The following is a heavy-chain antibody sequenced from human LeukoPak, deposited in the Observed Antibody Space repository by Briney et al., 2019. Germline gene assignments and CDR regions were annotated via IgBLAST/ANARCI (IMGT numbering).Heavy chain of an antibody. CDR3: ARRAPEASYYYGSGSYYRSRAGYFQH. Sequence: SETLSLTCAVYGGSFSGYYWSWIRQPPGKGLEWIGEINHSGSTSYNPSLKSRVTISVDTSKNQFSLKLSSVTAADTAVYYCARRAPEASYYYGSGSYYRSRAGYFQHWGQGTLVTVSS. J-gene: IGHJ1*01. CDR1: GGSFSGYY. V-gene: IGHV4-34*01. D-gene: IGHD3-10*01. CDR2: INHSGST.